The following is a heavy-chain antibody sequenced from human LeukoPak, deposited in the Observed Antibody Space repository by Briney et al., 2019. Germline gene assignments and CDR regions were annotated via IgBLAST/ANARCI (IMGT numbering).Heavy chain of an antibody. CDR2: TYYRSKWYN. CDR3: AREAHRDGYSSGWYPYYFDY. CDR1: GDSVSSNSAA. V-gene: IGHV6-1*01. J-gene: IGHJ4*02. Sequence: SQTLSLTCAISGDSVSSNSAAWNWIRQSPSRGLEWLGRTYYRSKWYNDYAVSVKSRITINPDTSKNQFSLQLNSVTPEDTAVYYCAREAHRDGYSSGWYPYYFDYWGQGTLVTVSS. D-gene: IGHD6-19*01.